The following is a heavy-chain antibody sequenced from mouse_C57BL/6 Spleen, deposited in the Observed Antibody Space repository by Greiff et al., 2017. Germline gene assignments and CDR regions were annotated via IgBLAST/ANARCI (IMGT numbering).Heavy chain of an antibody. CDR3: ARRGVSYFDY. CDR1: GYTFTSYW. J-gene: IGHJ2*01. CDR2: IDPSDSYT. Sequence: QVQLQQPGAELVKPGASVKLSCKASGYTFTSYWMQWVKQRPGQGLEWIGEIDPSDSYTNYNQKFKGKATLTVDTSSSTAYMQLSSLTSEDSAVYYCARRGVSYFDYWGQGTTLTVSS. V-gene: IGHV1-50*01.